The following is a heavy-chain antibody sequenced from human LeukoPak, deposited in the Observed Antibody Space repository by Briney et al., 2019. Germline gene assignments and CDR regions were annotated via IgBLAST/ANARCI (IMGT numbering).Heavy chain of an antibody. CDR3: ASQTSGSYFSPIHY. CDR1: GFTFSSYS. Sequence: GGSLRLSCAASGFTFSSYSMKWVRQAPGKGLEWVSSISSSGSFIYYADSVKGRFTISRDNAKNSLYLQMNSLRAEDTAVYYCASQTSGSYFSPIHYWGQGTLVTVSS. V-gene: IGHV3-21*01. D-gene: IGHD1-26*01. CDR2: ISSSGSFI. J-gene: IGHJ4*02.